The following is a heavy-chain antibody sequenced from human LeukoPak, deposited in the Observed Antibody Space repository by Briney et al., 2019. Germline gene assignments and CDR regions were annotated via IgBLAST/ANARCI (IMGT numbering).Heavy chain of an antibody. CDR2: ISGSGGST. CDR3: AKDPQEWLLGPCDY. Sequence: GGSLRLSCAASGFTFSSSAMSWVRQAPGKGLEWVSAISGSGGSTYYADSVKGRFTISRDNSKNTLYLQMNSLRAEDTAVYYCAKDPQEWLLGPCDYWGQGTLVTVSS. D-gene: IGHD3-3*01. V-gene: IGHV3-23*01. CDR1: GFTFSSSA. J-gene: IGHJ4*02.